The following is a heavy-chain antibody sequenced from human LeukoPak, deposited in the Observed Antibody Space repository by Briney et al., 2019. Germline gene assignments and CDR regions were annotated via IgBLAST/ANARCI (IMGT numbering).Heavy chain of an antibody. CDR2: INHSGTT. CDR1: GGSFSGYY. CDR3: ARVKRYYYGSGGIGWFDP. J-gene: IGHJ5*02. D-gene: IGHD3-10*01. V-gene: IGHV4-34*01. Sequence: KPSETLSLTCGVYGGSFSGYYWSWIRQPPGKGLEWIGEINHSGTTNYNPSLKSRVTISVDTSKNQFSLKLRSVTAADTAVYYCARVKRYYYGSGGIGWFDPWGQGTLVTVSS.